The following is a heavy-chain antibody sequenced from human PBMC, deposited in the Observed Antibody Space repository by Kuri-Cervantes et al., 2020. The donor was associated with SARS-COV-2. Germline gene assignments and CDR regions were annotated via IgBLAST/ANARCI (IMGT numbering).Heavy chain of an antibody. V-gene: IGHV4-39*01. D-gene: IGHD3-16*01. CDR3: ARVLRTASVDF. Sequence: SETLSLTCSVSGGSISSRNFHWGWIRQPPGKGLEWSGNIYHSGSTYYSPSLKSRVIISMDTSKDQFSLKLSAVTAADTDVYYCARVLRTASVDFWGQGTLVTVSS. CDR1: GGSISSRNFH. J-gene: IGHJ4*02. CDR2: IYHSGST.